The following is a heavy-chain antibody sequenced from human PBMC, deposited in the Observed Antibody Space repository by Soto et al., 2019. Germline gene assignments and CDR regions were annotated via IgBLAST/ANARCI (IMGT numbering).Heavy chain of an antibody. J-gene: IGHJ5*02. CDR1: GFTSRNYW. Sequence: PGGSLRLSCAASGFTSRNYWMSWVRQAPGKGLEWVSAISGNGADTSYADSVRGRFTISRDNSKNTLYLQMNSLRAGDTAVYYCAKQSRQLDFFDPWGQGTLVTVSS. CDR3: AKQSRQLDFFDP. V-gene: IGHV3-23*01. CDR2: ISGNGADT. D-gene: IGHD6-13*01.